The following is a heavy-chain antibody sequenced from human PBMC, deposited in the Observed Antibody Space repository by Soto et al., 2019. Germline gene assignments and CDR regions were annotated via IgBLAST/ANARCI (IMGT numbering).Heavy chain of an antibody. CDR2: IYHSGST. Sequence: SETLSLTCAVSGGSISSGGYSWSWIRQPPGKGLEWIGYIYHSGSTYYNPSLKSRVTISVDRSKNQFSLKLSSVTAADTAVYYCARGPLHSHWGQGTLVTVSS. CDR1: GGSISSGGYS. D-gene: IGHD2-15*01. J-gene: IGHJ4*02. V-gene: IGHV4-30-2*01. CDR3: ARGPLHSH.